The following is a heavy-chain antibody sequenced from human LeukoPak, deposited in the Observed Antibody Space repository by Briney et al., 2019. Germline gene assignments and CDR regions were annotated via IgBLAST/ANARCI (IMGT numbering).Heavy chain of an antibody. Sequence: SETLSLTCAVSGGSISSGGYSWSWIRQPPGKGLEWIGRIYTSGSTNYNPSLKSRVTISVDTSKNQFSLKLSSVTAADTAVYYCARDMTYYDFWSGQGFDPWGQGTLVTVSS. CDR1: GGSISSGGYS. CDR3: ARDMTYYDFWSGQGFDP. V-gene: IGHV4-61*02. CDR2: IYTSGST. D-gene: IGHD3-3*01. J-gene: IGHJ5*02.